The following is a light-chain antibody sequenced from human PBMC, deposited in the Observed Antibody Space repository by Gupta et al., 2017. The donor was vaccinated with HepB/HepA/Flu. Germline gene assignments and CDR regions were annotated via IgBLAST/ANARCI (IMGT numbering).Light chain of an antibody. CDR3: QQYGSSLIT. Sequence: EIVLTQSPGTLSLSPGERATLSCRASQSVSSSYLAWYQQKPGQAPRLLIYGASSRATGIPERFSGSGSGTDFTLTIRRLEPGDVAVYYCQQYGSSLITFGQGTRLEIK. CDR2: GAS. CDR1: QSVSSSY. V-gene: IGKV3-20*01. J-gene: IGKJ5*01.